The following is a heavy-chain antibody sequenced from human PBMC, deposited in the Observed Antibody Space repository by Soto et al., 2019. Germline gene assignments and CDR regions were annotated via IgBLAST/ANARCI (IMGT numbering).Heavy chain of an antibody. CDR2: ISNSEGT. V-gene: IGHV4-30-4*01. Sequence: PSETLSLTCTVSGGSVTSDEDYWTWIRQSPGKGLEWIGYISNSEGTGYNPSLKTRLSMSVDRSKNQFTLRLTSVTAADTAVYFCATESGSTYGYFDHWGQGTQVTVSS. CDR3: ATESGSTYGYFDH. J-gene: IGHJ4*02. CDR1: GGSVTSDEDY. D-gene: IGHD5-18*01.